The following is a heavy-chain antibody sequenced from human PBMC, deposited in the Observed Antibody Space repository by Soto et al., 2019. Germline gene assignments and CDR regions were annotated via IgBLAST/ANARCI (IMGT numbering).Heavy chain of an antibody. D-gene: IGHD1-26*01. Sequence: EVQLLESGGGLVQPGGSLRLSCAASGFTFTNYAMSWVRQAPGKGLEWVSGVTDSGGKKYYADSVKGRFTISRDNSKNTLYLQMNSLRAKDRAVDSCGKGFIVAATTPEFDYWGQGTLVTVSS. CDR2: VTDSGGKK. J-gene: IGHJ4*02. CDR3: GKGFIVAATTPEFDY. V-gene: IGHV3-23*01. CDR1: GFTFTNYA.